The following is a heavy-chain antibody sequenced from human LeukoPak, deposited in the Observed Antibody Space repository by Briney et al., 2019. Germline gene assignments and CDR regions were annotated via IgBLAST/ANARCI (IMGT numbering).Heavy chain of an antibody. CDR1: GYSFTSYW. CDR2: IYPGDSDT. V-gene: IGHV5-51*01. Sequence: GESLKISSKASGYSFTSYWTAWVRHMPGKGLEWMGIIYPGDSDTRNSPSSQAQVTTSADKPTTTAYLQWSSLKASDTAMYYCARRSYYYDSGGYYYYFDYWGQGTLVTVSS. D-gene: IGHD3-22*01. J-gene: IGHJ4*02. CDR3: ARRSYYYDSGGYYYYFDY.